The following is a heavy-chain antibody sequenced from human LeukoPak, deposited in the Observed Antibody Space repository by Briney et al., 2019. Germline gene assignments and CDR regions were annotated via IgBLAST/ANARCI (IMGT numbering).Heavy chain of an antibody. D-gene: IGHD5-18*01. CDR1: GGSISSGGYY. V-gene: IGHV4-31*03. CDR3: AREPERTKNSYGHWGFDY. CDR2: IHYSGGT. Sequence: SQTLSLTGTVSGGSISSGGYYWSWIRQHPGKGLEWIGYIHYSGGTYYSPSLKSRLTISVDTSKNQFSLRLRSVTAADTAVYYCAREPERTKNSYGHWGFDYWGQGTLVTVSS. J-gene: IGHJ4*02.